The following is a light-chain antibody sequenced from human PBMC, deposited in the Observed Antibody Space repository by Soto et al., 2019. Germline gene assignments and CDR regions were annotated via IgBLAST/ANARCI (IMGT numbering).Light chain of an antibody. Sequence: DIQMTQSPSSLSASVGDRVTITCRASQGIRKDLGWYQQKPGKAPKDLIFAAYSLQSGVPSRFSGSGSGTEFTLTISSLQPEDSATYYCLQHNSYPWTFGQGTKVEIK. J-gene: IGKJ1*01. CDR3: LQHNSYPWT. V-gene: IGKV1-17*01. CDR2: AAY. CDR1: QGIRKD.